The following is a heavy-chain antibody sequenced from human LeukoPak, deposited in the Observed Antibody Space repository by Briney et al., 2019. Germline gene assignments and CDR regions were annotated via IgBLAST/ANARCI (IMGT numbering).Heavy chain of an antibody. V-gene: IGHV1-69*08. D-gene: IGHD3-16*02. CDR3: ARYLVIRGDAFDI. CDR1: GGTFSNYT. J-gene: IGHJ3*02. CDR2: IIPIVGTA. Sequence: GASVKVSCKASGGTFSNYTIKWVPHAPGQRLERRGRIIPIVGTANCAQNFQGRVTITADKSTSTAYMELSSLRSEDTAVYYCARYLVIRGDAFDIWGQGTMVTVSS.